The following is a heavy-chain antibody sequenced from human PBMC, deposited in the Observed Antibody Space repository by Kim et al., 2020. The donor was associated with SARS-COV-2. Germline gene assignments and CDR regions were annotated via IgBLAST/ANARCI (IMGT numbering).Heavy chain of an antibody. V-gene: IGHV3-9*01. CDR3: AKGRSYTAMIKWWGYYFDY. Sequence: KGRFTISRDNANNSLYLQMNSLRVEDTALYYCAKGRSYTAMIKWWGYYFDYWGQGALVTVSS. J-gene: IGHJ4*02. D-gene: IGHD5-18*01.